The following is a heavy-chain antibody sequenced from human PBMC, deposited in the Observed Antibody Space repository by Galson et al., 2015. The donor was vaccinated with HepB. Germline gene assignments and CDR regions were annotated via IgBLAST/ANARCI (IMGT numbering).Heavy chain of an antibody. CDR3: AREGPYSSSSGGDAFDI. CDR2: IKQDGSEK. CDR1: GFTFSSYW. J-gene: IGHJ3*02. V-gene: IGHV3-7*03. D-gene: IGHD6-6*01. Sequence: SLRLSCAASGFTFSSYWMSWVRQAPGKGLEWVANIKQDGSEKYYVDSVKGRFTISRDNAKNSLYLQMNSLRAEDTAVYYCAREGPYSSSSGGDAFDIWGQGTMVTVSS.